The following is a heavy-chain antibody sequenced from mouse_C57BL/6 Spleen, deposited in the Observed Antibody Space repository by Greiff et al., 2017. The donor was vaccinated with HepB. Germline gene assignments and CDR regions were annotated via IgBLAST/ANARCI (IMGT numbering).Heavy chain of an antibody. CDR1: GFTFSDYG. CDR2: ISSGSSTI. Sequence: EVKLVESRGGLVKPGGSLKLSCAASGFTFSDYGMHWVRQAPEKGLEWVAYISSGSSTIYYADTVKGRFTISRDNAKNTLFLQMTSLRSEDTAMYYCARPGGRGYYFDYWGQGTTLTVSS. D-gene: IGHD3-3*01. V-gene: IGHV5-17*01. J-gene: IGHJ2*01. CDR3: ARPGGRGYYFDY.